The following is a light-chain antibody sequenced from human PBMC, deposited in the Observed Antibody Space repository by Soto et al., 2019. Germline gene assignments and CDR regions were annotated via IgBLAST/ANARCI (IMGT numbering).Light chain of an antibody. J-gene: IGKJ3*01. CDR3: QQRAKWPT. CDR2: DAS. CDR1: QSVRSY. Sequence: EIVLTQSPATLSLSPGERATLSCRASQSVRSYLAWYQQKPGQAPRLLIYDASNRATGIPARFSGSGSGTDFTLTISSLEPEDFAVYYCQQRAKWPTFGPGTKVDIK. V-gene: IGKV3-11*01.